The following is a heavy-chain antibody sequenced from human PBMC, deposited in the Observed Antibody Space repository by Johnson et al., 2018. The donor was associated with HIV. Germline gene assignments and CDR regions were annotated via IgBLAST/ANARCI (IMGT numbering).Heavy chain of an antibody. Sequence: QVQLVESGGGVVQPGRSLRLSCAASGFTFSSYAMHWVRQAPGKGLEWITVISYDGSNKYYADSVKGRFTISRDNSKNTLYLQMNSLRAEDTAVYYCARFGYSGYEGYAFDIWGQGTMVPVSS. CDR3: ARFGYSGYEGYAFDI. CDR1: GFTFSSYA. CDR2: ISYDGSNK. D-gene: IGHD5-12*01. V-gene: IGHV3-30*04. J-gene: IGHJ3*02.